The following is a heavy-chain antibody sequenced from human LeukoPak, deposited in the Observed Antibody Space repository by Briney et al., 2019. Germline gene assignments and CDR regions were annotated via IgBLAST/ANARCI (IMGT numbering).Heavy chain of an antibody. CDR3: ARAGGYGSGSPTFDY. CDR1: GGSFSGYY. D-gene: IGHD3-10*01. CDR2: INHSGST. Sequence: SETLSLTCAVYGGSFSGYYWSWIRQPPGKGLEWIGEINHSGSTNYNPSLKSRVTISVDTSKNQFSLKLSSVTAADTAVYYCARAGGYGSGSPTFDYWGQGTLVTVSS. J-gene: IGHJ4*02. V-gene: IGHV4-34*01.